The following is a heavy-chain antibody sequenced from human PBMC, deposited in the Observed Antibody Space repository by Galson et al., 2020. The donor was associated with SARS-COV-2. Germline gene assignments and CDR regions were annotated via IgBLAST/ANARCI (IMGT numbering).Heavy chain of an antibody. CDR2: IAIAGKT. CDR3: ARGSSWALRHFDS. Sequence: GGSLRLSCAASGFTLTNYDMHWVRQTAGEGLEWVSAIAIAGKTFHSDSVKGRFTISRDSAKNSLYLQMSSLRAGDTAVYYCARGSSWALRHFDSWGQGTLVTVSS. V-gene: IGHV3-13*01. D-gene: IGHD1-26*01. J-gene: IGHJ4*02. CDR1: GFTLTNYD.